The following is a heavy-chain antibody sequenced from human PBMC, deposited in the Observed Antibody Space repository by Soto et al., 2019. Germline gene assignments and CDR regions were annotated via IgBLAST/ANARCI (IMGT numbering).Heavy chain of an antibody. Sequence: QLQLQASGPGLVKPSETLSLTCTVSGGSISSTGYYWGWIRQPPGKGLEWIATISYSGTTYYSPSLKSRITIYVHTCKNQFSLSLSSVSDADTTVSVSVGYTLGRGVDFWGQGTLVTVSS. V-gene: IGHV4-39*01. D-gene: IGHD2-15*01. CDR2: ISYSGTT. J-gene: IGHJ4*02. CDR1: GGSISSTGYY. CDR3: VGYTLGRGVDF.